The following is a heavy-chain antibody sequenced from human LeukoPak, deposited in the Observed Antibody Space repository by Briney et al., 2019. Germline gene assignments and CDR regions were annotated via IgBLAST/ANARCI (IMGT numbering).Heavy chain of an antibody. CDR2: ISSSGSTI. J-gene: IGHJ4*02. Sequence: GGSLRLSCAASGFTFSSYEMNWVRQAPGKGLEWVSYISSSGSTIYYADPVKGRFTISRDSAKNSLYLQMNSLRAEDTAVYYCARDLGDGYNFGFDYWGQGTLVTVSS. CDR3: ARDLGDGYNFGFDY. CDR1: GFTFSSYE. V-gene: IGHV3-48*03. D-gene: IGHD5-24*01.